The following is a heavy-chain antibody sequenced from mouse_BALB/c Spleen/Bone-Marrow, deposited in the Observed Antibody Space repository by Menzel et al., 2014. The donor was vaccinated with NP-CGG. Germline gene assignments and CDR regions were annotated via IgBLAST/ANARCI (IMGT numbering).Heavy chain of an antibody. D-gene: IGHD1-1*01. CDR1: GFTFSSYG. CDR2: FNSNGGSS. J-gene: IGHJ2*01. V-gene: IGHV5-6-3*01. Sequence: EEKKEEGGRELVKTGGTLTLSCAASGFTFSSYGMSWVRQTPGKRLELVAPFNSNGGSSFYPGMMKGRFTSSRDNAKNTLYLQKSSLKAEDTARYYGVRGKNYEDDYWGQGTTHTVPP. CDR3: VRGKNYEDDY.